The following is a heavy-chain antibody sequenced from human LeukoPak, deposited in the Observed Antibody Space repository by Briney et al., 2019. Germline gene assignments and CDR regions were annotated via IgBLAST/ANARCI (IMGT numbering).Heavy chain of an antibody. J-gene: IGHJ6*03. D-gene: IGHD1-26*01. V-gene: IGHV3-9*01. CDR3: AKDAVGATDYYYYHMDV. CDR1: GFTFDDYA. CDR2: ISWNSGSL. Sequence: GGSLRLSCAASGFTFDDYAMHWVRQAPGKGLEWVSGISWNSGSLGYADSVKGRFTISRDNAKNSLYLQMNSLRAEDTALYYCAKDAVGATDYYYYHMDVWGKGTTVTVSS.